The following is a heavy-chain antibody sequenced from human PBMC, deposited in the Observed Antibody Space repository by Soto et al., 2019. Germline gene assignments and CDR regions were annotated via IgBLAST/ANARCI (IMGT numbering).Heavy chain of an antibody. CDR1: GFTFSGFG. CDR2: IWYDGSDK. J-gene: IGHJ4*02. CDR3: AFGNLSYYFDF. D-gene: IGHD3-16*01. Sequence: LRLSCAASGFTFSGFGMHWVRQAPGKGLEWVAIIWYDGSDKYYADSVKGRFTISRDNSKNTLYLQMNSLRAEDTAVYHCAFGNLSYYFDFWGQGTPVTVS. V-gene: IGHV3-33*01.